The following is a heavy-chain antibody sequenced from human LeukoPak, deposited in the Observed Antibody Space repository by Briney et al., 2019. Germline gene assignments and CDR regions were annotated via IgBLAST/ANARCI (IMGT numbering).Heavy chain of an antibody. J-gene: IGHJ6*02. CDR1: GGSFSGYY. CDR2: INHSGST. V-gene: IGHV4-34*01. CDR3: AKLTTHHGMDV. D-gene: IGHD4-17*01. Sequence: SETLSLTCAVYGGSFSGYYWSWIRQPPGKGLEWIGEINHSGSTYYNPSLKSRVTISVDTSKNQFSLKLSSVTAADTAVYYCAKLTTHHGMDVWGQGTTVTVSS.